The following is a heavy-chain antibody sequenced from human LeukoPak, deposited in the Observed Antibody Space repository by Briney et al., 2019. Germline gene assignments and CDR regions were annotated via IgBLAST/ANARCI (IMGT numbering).Heavy chain of an antibody. Sequence: GSLRLSCAASGFTFSNYAMSWVRQAPGKGLEWVSAISGSGGSTYYADSVKGRFTISRDNSKNTLYLQMNSLGAEDTAVYYCAGTLVTAGSCAFDIWGQGTMVTVSS. CDR2: ISGSGGST. D-gene: IGHD2-21*02. J-gene: IGHJ3*02. CDR3: AGTLVTAGSCAFDI. V-gene: IGHV3-23*01. CDR1: GFTFSNYA.